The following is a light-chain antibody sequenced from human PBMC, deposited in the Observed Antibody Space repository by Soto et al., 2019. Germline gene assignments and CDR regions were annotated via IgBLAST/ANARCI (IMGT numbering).Light chain of an antibody. J-gene: IGKJ3*01. CDR2: DAS. Sequence: EIVLTQSPGTLSLSPGERATLSCRASQSVGSSYLAWFQKKPGQAPRLLIYDASSRATGLPDRFSGSGSGTDFTLTISRLEPEDFAVYYCQQYRSSPVTFGPGTKVDIK. CDR1: QSVGSSY. V-gene: IGKV3-20*01. CDR3: QQYRSSPVT.